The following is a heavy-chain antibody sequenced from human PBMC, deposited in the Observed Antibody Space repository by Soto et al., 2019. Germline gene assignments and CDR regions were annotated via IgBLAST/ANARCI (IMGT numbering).Heavy chain of an antibody. CDR3: AKDKRGFSSTARIDY. D-gene: IGHD6-13*01. CDR1: GFTFSSYS. V-gene: IGHV3-23*01. Sequence: EVQLLESGGGLVQPGGSLRLSCAASGFTFSSYSMSWVRQAPGKGLEWVSAISGSGGSTYYADSVKGRFTISRDNSKNTLDLQMNSLSAEDTAVYDCAKDKRGFSSTARIDYWGQGTLVTVSS. J-gene: IGHJ4*02. CDR2: ISGSGGST.